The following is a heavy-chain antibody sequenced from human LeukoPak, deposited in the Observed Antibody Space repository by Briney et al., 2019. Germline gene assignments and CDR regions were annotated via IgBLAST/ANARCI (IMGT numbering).Heavy chain of an antibody. J-gene: IGHJ3*02. CDR1: GFTFRSNY. CDR2: IYSGGST. D-gene: IGHD6-6*01. CDR3: ARDRAAQDAFDI. Sequence: GGSLRLSCAASGFTFRSNYMSWVGQAPGKGLDGVAIIYSGGSTKYSDAVRGRCTISRNISKKRRYLRMKSLRAEDTAVYYCARDRAAQDAFDIWGQGTMVTVSS. V-gene: IGHV3-66*02.